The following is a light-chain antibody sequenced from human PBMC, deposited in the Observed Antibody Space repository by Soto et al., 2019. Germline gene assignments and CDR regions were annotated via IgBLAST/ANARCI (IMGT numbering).Light chain of an antibody. CDR2: EVN. Sequence: QSALAQPASVSGSPGQSITISCTGSTSDIGSAKYVSWYQQHPGKAPKVMIYEVNNRPSGVSNRFSGSKSGNTASLTITGLQDEDEADYYCSSHSISSTDYVFGTGTKLTVL. CDR3: SSHSISSTDYV. CDR1: TSDIGSAKY. J-gene: IGLJ1*01. V-gene: IGLV2-14*01.